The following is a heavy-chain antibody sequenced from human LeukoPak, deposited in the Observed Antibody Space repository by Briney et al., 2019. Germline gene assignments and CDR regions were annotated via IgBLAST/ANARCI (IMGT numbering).Heavy chain of an antibody. CDR3: AKDPVSSGYYSHFDY. Sequence: GGSLRLSCAASGFTFSSYAMSWVRQAPGKGLEWVSAISGSGRNTYYADSVKGRFTISRDSSKNTLYLQMNSLRADDTAVYYCAKDPVSSGYYSHFDYWGQGALATVSS. J-gene: IGHJ4*02. V-gene: IGHV3-23*01. CDR2: ISGSGRNT. D-gene: IGHD3-22*01. CDR1: GFTFSSYA.